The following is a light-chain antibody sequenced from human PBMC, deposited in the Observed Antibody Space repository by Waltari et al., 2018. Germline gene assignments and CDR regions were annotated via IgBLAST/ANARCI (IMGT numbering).Light chain of an antibody. CDR2: NVS. CDR1: SSNVGGYNY. V-gene: IGLV2-11*01. Sequence: QSALTQPRSVSGSPGQSVTIPCTGTSSNVGGYNYVFWYQTRPGKATKLMIYNVSNLPSGVPDRFAGSKSANTASLTISGLQAEDEADYYCCSYAGGNTYVFGTGTKVTVL. J-gene: IGLJ1*01. CDR3: CSYAGGNTYV.